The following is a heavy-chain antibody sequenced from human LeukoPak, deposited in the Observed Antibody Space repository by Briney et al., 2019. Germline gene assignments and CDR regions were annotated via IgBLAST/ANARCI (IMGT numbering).Heavy chain of an antibody. CDR2: INPNSGVT. CDR1: GYTFTGSY. CDR3: ARPLGGDSSTLDY. Sequence: ASVKVSCRASGYTFTGSYIHWVRQAPGQGLEWMGRINPNSGVTIYAQKFQGRVTLTRDTSITTAYMELSSLRSDDTAVYYCARPLGGDSSTLDYWGQGTLVTVSS. V-gene: IGHV1-2*06. J-gene: IGHJ4*02. D-gene: IGHD2-2*01.